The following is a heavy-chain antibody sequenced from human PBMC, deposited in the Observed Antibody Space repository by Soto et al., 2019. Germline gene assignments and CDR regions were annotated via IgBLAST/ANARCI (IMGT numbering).Heavy chain of an antibody. Sequence: QVQLVQSGAEVKKPGASVKVSCKASGYTFTSYAMHWVRQAPGQRLEWMGWIHAGNGNTKYSQKFHGRVTITRDTYASTAYMERSSLRAEDTDVYYCARGLNGYLYYFDYWGQGTLVTVSS. J-gene: IGHJ4*02. CDR1: GYTFTSYA. D-gene: IGHD5-18*01. CDR3: ARGLNGYLYYFDY. V-gene: IGHV1-3*01. CDR2: IHAGNGNT.